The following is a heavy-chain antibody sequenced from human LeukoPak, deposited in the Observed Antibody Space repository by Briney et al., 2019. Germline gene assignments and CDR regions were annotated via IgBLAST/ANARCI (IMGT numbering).Heavy chain of an antibody. D-gene: IGHD3/OR15-3a*01. V-gene: IGHV4-34*01. J-gene: IGHJ4*02. Sequence: SETLSLTCSVSGGSMKSYYWSWIRQPPGKGLEWIGEINHSGGTYYKPSLNSRVTMSVDTSKKQFSLRLSSVTAADTAVYYCARVSNFWTAYYDYWGQGALVTVSS. CDR2: INHSGGT. CDR3: ARVSNFWTAYYDY. CDR1: GGSMKSYY.